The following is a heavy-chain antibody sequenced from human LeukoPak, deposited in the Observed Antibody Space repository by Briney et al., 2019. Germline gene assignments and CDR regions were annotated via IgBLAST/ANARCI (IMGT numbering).Heavy chain of an antibody. CDR2: ISSSSSTI. CDR3: ARSHSPRPGIPVAGYGGYFDS. D-gene: IGHD6-19*01. Sequence: GGSLRLSCAASGFTFSSYSMNWVRQAPGKGLEWVSYISSSSSTIYYADSVKGRFTISRDNSKNTLYLQMNSLRAEDTAVYYCARSHSPRPGIPVAGYGGYFDSWGQGTLVTVSS. CDR1: GFTFSSYS. J-gene: IGHJ4*02. V-gene: IGHV3-48*01.